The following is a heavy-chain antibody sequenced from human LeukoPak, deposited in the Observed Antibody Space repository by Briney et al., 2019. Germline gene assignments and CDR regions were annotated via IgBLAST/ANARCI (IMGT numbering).Heavy chain of an antibody. CDR2: IYYSGST. CDR1: GGSISSYY. CDR3: ARGLRLAAAGTVGFDY. Sequence: PSETLSLTCTVSGGSISSYYWSWIRQPPGKGLEWIGYIYYSGSTNYNPSLKSRVTISVDTSKNQFSLKLSSVTAAGTAVYYCARGLRLAAAGTVGFDYWGQGTLVTVSS. V-gene: IGHV4-59*01. J-gene: IGHJ4*02. D-gene: IGHD6-13*01.